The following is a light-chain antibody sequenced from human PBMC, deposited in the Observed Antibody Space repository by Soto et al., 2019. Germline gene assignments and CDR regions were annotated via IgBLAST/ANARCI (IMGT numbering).Light chain of an antibody. CDR2: GAS. CDR1: QDIGSV. Sequence: AIRMTQSPSSLSASIGDTVTITCRASQDIGSVIAWYQQKPGTAPKVLISGASDLHGGVPSRFSGSGSRTDFTLTITHLQSEDFATYYCQHYLNYPITFGQGTRL. J-gene: IGKJ5*01. V-gene: IGKV1-8*01. CDR3: QHYLNYPIT.